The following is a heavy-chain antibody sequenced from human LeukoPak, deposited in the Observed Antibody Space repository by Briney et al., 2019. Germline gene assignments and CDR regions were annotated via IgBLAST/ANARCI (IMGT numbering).Heavy chain of an antibody. Sequence: ASVKVSCKASGYTFTSYDINWVRQATGQGLEWMGWMNPNSGNTGYAQKFQGRVTMTRNTSISTAYMELSSLRSEDTAVYYCARGQAVAAPTRYFDLWGRGTLVTVSS. D-gene: IGHD6-19*01. CDR1: GYTFTSYD. CDR2: MNPNSGNT. CDR3: ARGQAVAAPTRYFDL. V-gene: IGHV1-8*01. J-gene: IGHJ2*01.